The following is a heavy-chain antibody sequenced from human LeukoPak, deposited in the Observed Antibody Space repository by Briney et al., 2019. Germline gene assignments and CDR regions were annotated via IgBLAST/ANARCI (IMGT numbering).Heavy chain of an antibody. CDR3: ARELTVTTDAFDI. CDR2: ISSISSTI. V-gene: IGHV3-48*04. J-gene: IGHJ3*02. CDR1: GFTFSGYS. Sequence: GGSLRLSCAASGFTFSGYSMNWVRQAPGKGLEWVSFISSISSTIYYADSVKGRFAISRDNAKNSLYLQMNSLRAEDTAVYYCARELTVTTDAFDIWGQGTMVTVSS. D-gene: IGHD4-17*01.